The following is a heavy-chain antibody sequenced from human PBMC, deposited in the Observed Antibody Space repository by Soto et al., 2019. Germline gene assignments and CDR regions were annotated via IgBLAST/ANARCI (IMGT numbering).Heavy chain of an antibody. CDR3: AREVVVGATAKFDR. V-gene: IGHV3-53*03. Sequence: EVQMVESGGGLIQPGGSLKLSCAVSGFGVTESETYVSWIRQAPGKRLEWVAAFYRGGRRNYAASVKGRFVISRDKSENSVFLQVNLVRVEDTAVYYCAREVVVGATAKFDRWGQGTMVIVSP. CDR2: FYRGGRR. D-gene: IGHD2-21*01. J-gene: IGHJ5*02. CDR1: GFGVTESETY.